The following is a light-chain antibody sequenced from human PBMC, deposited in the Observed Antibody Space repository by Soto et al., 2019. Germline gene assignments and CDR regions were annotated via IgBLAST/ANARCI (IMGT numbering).Light chain of an antibody. CDR1: SRDVGGYNY. J-gene: IGLJ2*01. Sequence: QSALTQPASVSGSPGQSITISCTGTSRDVGGYNYVSWHQQHPGKAPKVIITEVSNRPSGVSNRFSVSKSGNTASLTISGLQAEDEADYYCSSYISSSTFVVFGGGTKLTV. CDR3: SSYISSSTFVV. V-gene: IGLV2-14*01. CDR2: EVS.